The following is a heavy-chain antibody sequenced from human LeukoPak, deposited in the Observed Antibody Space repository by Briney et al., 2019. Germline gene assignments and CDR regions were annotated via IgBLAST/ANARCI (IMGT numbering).Heavy chain of an antibody. D-gene: IGHD6-6*01. V-gene: IGHV4-59*08. CDR2: IYYSGST. CDR3: ARGSSGGEL. Sequence: SETLSLTCTVSGGSISSYYWSWIRQPPGKGLEWIGYIYYSGSTNYNPSLKSRVTISVDTSKNQFSLKLSSVTAADTAVYYCARGSSGGELWGQGTLVTVSS. J-gene: IGHJ4*02. CDR1: GGSISSYY.